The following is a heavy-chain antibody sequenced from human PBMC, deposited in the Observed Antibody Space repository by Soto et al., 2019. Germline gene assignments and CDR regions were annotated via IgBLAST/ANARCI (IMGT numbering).Heavy chain of an antibody. CDR2: IKSKTDGGTT. Sequence: GGSLRLSCAASGFTFSNAWMSWVRQAPGKGLEWVGRIKSKTDGGTTDYAAPVKGRFTISRDDSKNTLYLQMNSLKTEDTAVYYCTPAAEYSSSWYYFDYWGQGTLVTVSS. D-gene: IGHD6-13*01. CDR3: TPAAEYSSSWYYFDY. J-gene: IGHJ4*02. V-gene: IGHV3-15*01. CDR1: GFTFSNAW.